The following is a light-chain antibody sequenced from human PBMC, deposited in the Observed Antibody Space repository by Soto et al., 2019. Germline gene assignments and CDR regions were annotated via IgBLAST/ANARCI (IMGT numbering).Light chain of an antibody. CDR1: SSDVGGYNY. V-gene: IGLV2-11*01. Sequence: QSALTQPRSVSGSPGQSVTISCTGTSSDVGGYNYVSWYQQHPGKAPKLMIYDVSQRPSGVPDRFSGSKSGNTASLTISGLQTDDEADYYCCSYAVSYTFGAFGGGTKVTVL. CDR2: DVS. J-gene: IGLJ2*01. CDR3: CSYAVSYTFGA.